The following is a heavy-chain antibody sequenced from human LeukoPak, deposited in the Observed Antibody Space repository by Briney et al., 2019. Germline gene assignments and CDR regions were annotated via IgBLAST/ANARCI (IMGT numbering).Heavy chain of an antibody. Sequence: PGGSLRLSCAASGFTFSDYSMHWVRQAPGKGLEWVAFIRYDGSNKYYADSVKGRFTISRDNSKNTLYLQMNSLRAEDTAVYYCAKEDLVRGVIGLGAFDIWGQGTMVTVSS. J-gene: IGHJ3*02. V-gene: IGHV3-30*02. CDR2: IRYDGSNK. D-gene: IGHD3-10*01. CDR1: GFTFSDYS. CDR3: AKEDLVRGVIGLGAFDI.